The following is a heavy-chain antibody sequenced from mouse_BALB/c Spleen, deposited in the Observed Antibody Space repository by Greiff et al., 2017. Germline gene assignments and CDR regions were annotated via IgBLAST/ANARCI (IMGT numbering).Heavy chain of an antibody. V-gene: IGHV5-6-5*01. D-gene: IGHD2-1*01. CDR3: ARGRKMVWAWDY. CDR2: ISSGGST. Sequence: EVMLVESGGGLVKPGGSLKLSCAASGFTFSSYAMSWVRQTPEKRLEWVASISSGGSTYYPDSVKGRFTISRDNARNILYLQMSSLRSEDTAMYYCARGRKMVWAWDYWGQGTSVTVSS. J-gene: IGHJ4*01. CDR1: GFTFSSYA.